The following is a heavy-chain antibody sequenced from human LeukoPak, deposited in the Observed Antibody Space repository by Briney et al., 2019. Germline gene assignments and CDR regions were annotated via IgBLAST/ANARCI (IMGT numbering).Heavy chain of an antibody. J-gene: IGHJ4*02. Sequence: HPGGTLRLSCAASGFTFNSYAMSWVRQAPGKGLEWVAVISYDGNNKKYADSVKGRFTISRDNSKNTVYLQMNSLRAEDTAVYYCTRGFPHYYDSRGIKFDYWGQGTLVTVSS. CDR2: ISYDGNNK. CDR3: TRGFPHYYDSRGIKFDY. CDR1: GFTFNSYA. D-gene: IGHD3-22*01. V-gene: IGHV3-30*04.